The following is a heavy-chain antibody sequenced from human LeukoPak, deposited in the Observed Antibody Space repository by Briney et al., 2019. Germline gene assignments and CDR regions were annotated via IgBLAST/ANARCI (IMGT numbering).Heavy chain of an antibody. V-gene: IGHV4-34*01. D-gene: IGHD6-19*01. CDR2: INHSGST. CDR3: ARQDSSGWYYFDY. J-gene: IGHJ4*02. Sequence: PSVTLSLTCAVYGGSFSGYYWSWIRQPPGKGLEWIGEINHSGSTNYNPSLKSRVTISVDTSKNQFSLKLSSVTAADTAVYYCARQDSSGWYYFDYWGQGTLVTVSS. CDR1: GGSFSGYY.